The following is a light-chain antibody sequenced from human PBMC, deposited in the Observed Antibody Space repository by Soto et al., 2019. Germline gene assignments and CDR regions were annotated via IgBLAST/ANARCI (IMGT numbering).Light chain of an antibody. Sequence: QSALTQPASVSGTPGQSITISCTGTISDIGGYNYVSWYQQFPGKAPKLIIVEVFDRPSGVSDRFSGSKSGNTASLTISGLQAEDEDDYYCSSYTNKNSYMLFGGGTKLTVL. J-gene: IGLJ2*01. CDR1: ISDIGGYNY. CDR3: SSYTNKNSYML. V-gene: IGLV2-14*01. CDR2: EVF.